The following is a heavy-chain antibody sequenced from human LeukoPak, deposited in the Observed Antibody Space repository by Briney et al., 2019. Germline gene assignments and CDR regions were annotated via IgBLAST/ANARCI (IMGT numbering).Heavy chain of an antibody. CDR2: INWNGGST. Sequence: PGGSLRLSCAASGFTFDDYGMSWVRQAPGKVLEWVSGINWNGGSTGYADSVKGRFTISRDNAKNSLYLQMNSLRAEDTALYYCARDYEWELPRRGYAFDIWGQGTMVTVSS. CDR1: GFTFDDYG. CDR3: ARDYEWELPRRGYAFDI. D-gene: IGHD1-26*01. J-gene: IGHJ3*02. V-gene: IGHV3-20*04.